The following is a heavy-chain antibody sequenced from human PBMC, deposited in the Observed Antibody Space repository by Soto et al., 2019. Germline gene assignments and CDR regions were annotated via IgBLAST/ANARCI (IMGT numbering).Heavy chain of an antibody. D-gene: IGHD3-3*01. V-gene: IGHV1-18*01. J-gene: IGHJ5*02. Sequence: GASVKVSCKASGYTFTSYGISWVRQAPGQGLEWMGWISAYNGNTNYAQKLQGRVTMTTDTSTSTAYMELRSLRSDDTAVYYCAGDWDDFWSGYYPPCFDPWGQGTLVTVSS. CDR3: AGDWDDFWSGYYPPCFDP. CDR1: GYTFTSYG. CDR2: ISAYNGNT.